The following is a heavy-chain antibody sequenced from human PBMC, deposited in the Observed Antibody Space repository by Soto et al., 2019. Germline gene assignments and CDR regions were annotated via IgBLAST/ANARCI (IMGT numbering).Heavy chain of an antibody. D-gene: IGHD3-10*01. CDR1: GGSISSYY. CDR3: VTMVRGVIFDD. CDR2: IYYSGST. V-gene: IGHV4-59*01. Sequence: QVQLQESGPGLVKPSETLSLTCTVSGGSISSYYWSWIRQPPGKGLEWIGYIYYSGSTNYNPSLKSRVTISVDTSKNQFSLKLSSVTAADTAVYYCVTMVRGVIFDDWGQGTLVTVSS. J-gene: IGHJ4*02.